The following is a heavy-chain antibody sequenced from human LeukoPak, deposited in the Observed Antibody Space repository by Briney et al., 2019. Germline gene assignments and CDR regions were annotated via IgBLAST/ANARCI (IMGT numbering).Heavy chain of an antibody. CDR2: IYYSGSA. J-gene: IGHJ3*02. CDR3: ARDERSGGAFDM. D-gene: IGHD6-19*01. V-gene: IGHV4-59*12. CDR1: GGSISSYY. Sequence: PSETLSLTCTVSGGSISSYYWSWTRQPSGKGLEWIGYIYYSGSASYSPSLKSRVTISVDTSKNQFSLNLSSVTAADTAVYYCARDERSGGAFDMWGQGTMVTVSS.